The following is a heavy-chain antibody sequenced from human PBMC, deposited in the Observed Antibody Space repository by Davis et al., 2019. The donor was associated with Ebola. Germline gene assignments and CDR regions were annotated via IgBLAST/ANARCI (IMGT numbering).Heavy chain of an antibody. D-gene: IGHD7-27*01. CDR1: GFTFSRNG. V-gene: IGHV3-33*05. CDR2: ILYDGTKK. Sequence: GESLKISCAASGFTFSRNGMHWVRQAPGKGLEWVALILYDGTKKYYADSVQGRFTVSRDNSKNTLYLQINSLRAEDTAIYYCARDGQNWGFDYWGQGTLVTVSS. CDR3: ARDGQNWGFDY. J-gene: IGHJ4*02.